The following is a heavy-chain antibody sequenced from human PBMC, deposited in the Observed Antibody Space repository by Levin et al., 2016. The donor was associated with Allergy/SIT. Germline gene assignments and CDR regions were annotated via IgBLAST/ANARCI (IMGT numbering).Heavy chain of an antibody. CDR1: GFTFSSYA. CDR3: ARGDIAVAGPFDY. J-gene: IGHJ4*02. Sequence: GESLKISCAASGFTFSSYAMHWVRQAPGKGLEWVAVISYDGSNKYYADSVKGRFTISRDNSKNTLYLQMNSLRAEDTAVYYCARGDIAVAGPFDYWGQGTLVTVSS. D-gene: IGHD6-19*01. V-gene: IGHV3-30-3*01. CDR2: ISYDGSNK.